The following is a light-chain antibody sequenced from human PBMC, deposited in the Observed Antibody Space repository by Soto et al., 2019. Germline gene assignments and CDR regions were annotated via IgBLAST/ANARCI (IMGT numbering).Light chain of an antibody. CDR3: QQFDSSVT. Sequence: EIVLTQSPGSLSLSPGERATLSCRASQSVSSTFFAWYQQRPGQAPRLLMYGASSRATGIPERFSGSGSGTDFTLNISRLEPEDFAVYYCQQFDSSVTFGQGPKVEIK. J-gene: IGKJ1*01. CDR2: GAS. V-gene: IGKV3-20*01. CDR1: QSVSSTF.